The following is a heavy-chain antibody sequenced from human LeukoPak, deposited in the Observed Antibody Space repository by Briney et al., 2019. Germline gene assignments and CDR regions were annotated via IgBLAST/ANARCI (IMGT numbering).Heavy chain of an antibody. Sequence: GGSLRLSCAASGFTFSGYSMNWVRQAPGKGLEWVPCINSDSTYIYYADSVKGRFTISRDNAKNSLYLQMNNLRAEDTAVYYCASGSNSWFEWGQGTLVTVSS. CDR2: INSDSTYI. J-gene: IGHJ4*02. V-gene: IGHV3-21*01. D-gene: IGHD6-13*01. CDR1: GFTFSGYS. CDR3: ASGSNSWFE.